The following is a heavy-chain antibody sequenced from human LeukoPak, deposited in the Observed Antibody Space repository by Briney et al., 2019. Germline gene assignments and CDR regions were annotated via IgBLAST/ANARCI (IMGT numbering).Heavy chain of an antibody. CDR3: ASEGGSTYAFDI. CDR1: GFTFSDYW. D-gene: IGHD1-26*01. CDR2: IKQDGSEK. V-gene: IGHV3-7*01. Sequence: GGSLRLSCGVSGFTFSDYWMNWVSQAPGKGLEWVASIKQDGSEKSYVDSVKGRFTISRDNAKNSLYLQMSSLRAEDTAVYYCASEGGSTYAFDIWGQGTMLTVSS. J-gene: IGHJ3*02.